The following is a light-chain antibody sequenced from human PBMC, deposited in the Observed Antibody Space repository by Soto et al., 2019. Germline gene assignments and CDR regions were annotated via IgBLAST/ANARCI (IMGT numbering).Light chain of an antibody. Sequence: LTQPPSVSAAPGQKVTISCSGSNSNIGNNYVSWYQQFPGTAPKVLIYDNNKRPSGIPDRFSGSKSATSATLVITGLQTGDEADYYCGAWDSSLHAGVFGGGTKVTVL. V-gene: IGLV1-51*01. CDR3: GAWDSSLHAGV. J-gene: IGLJ2*01. CDR2: DNN. CDR1: NSNIGNNY.